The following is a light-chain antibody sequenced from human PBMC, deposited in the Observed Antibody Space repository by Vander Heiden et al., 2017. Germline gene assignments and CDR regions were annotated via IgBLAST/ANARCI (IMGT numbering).Light chain of an antibody. CDR1: QSIGTS. V-gene: IGKV1-39*01. CDR3: QQSSTTPPWT. CDR2: LAS. J-gene: IGKJ1*01. Sequence: DIQVTQSPHSLSAAVGDRVTITCRASQSIGTSINWYQQKTGKAPNLLIYLASNLQSGVPSRFSGSGSGTDFTLTISSLQPEDFATYYCQQSSTTPPWTFGQGTKMDFK.